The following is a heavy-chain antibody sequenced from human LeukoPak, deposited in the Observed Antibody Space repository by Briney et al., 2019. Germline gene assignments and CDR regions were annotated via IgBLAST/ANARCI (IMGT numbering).Heavy chain of an antibody. CDR2: ISSSSSTI. CDR1: GFTFNNYA. J-gene: IGHJ4*02. CDR3: ARQYYYDSSGYYPFDY. Sequence: GGSLRLSCAVSGFTFNNYAMNWVRQAPGKGLEWVSYISSSSSTIYYADSVKGRFTISRDNAKNSLYLQMNSLRAEDTAVYYCARQYYYDSSGYYPFDYWGQGTLVTVSS. V-gene: IGHV3-48*01. D-gene: IGHD3-22*01.